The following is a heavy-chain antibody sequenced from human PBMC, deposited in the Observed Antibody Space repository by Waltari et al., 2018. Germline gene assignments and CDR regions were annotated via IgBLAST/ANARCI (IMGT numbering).Heavy chain of an antibody. Sequence: VHLVESGGGLVQPGGSLRLSCAATGFTFSDYAIHWVRQTPGKGLEWVAVIWHDGTKKYYADSVKDRFTISRDNSKNILYLQLNNLKLEDTAVYFCARDGLCRDGICITIAASGRSYYGFDSWGHGVVVTVSS. CDR1: GFTFSDYA. V-gene: IGHV3-30*14. CDR2: IWHDGTKK. J-gene: IGHJ5*01. CDR3: ARDGLCRDGICITIAASGRSYYGFDS. D-gene: IGHD1-26*01.